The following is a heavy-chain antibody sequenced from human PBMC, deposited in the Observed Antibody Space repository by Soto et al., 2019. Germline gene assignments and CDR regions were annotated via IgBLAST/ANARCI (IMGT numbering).Heavy chain of an antibody. CDR2: IYFTGIT. J-gene: IGHJ5*02. V-gene: IGHV4-31*03. CDR1: SGSLSSGGYY. Sequence: SETLSLTCTVSSGSLSSGGYYWNWIRQHPVKGLEWIGYIYFTGITYSTPSLKSRVTLSVDTSKSQFSLELRSVTAADTAIYYCARATPYNKVTWFELWGPGVLLTVS. CDR3: ARATPYNKVTWFEL. D-gene: IGHD1-20*01.